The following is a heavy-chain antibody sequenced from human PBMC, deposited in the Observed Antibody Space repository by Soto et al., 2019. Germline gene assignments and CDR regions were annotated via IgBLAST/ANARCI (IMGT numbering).Heavy chain of an antibody. CDR1: GFTFSSYA. CDR3: AKAVVTGWGWLQLQPFDY. CDR2: ISGSGGST. Sequence: PGGSLRLSCAASGFTFSSYAMSWVRQAPGKGLEWVSAISGSGGSTYFADSVKGRFTISRDNSKNTLYLQMNSLRAEDTAVYYCAKAVVTGWGWLQLQPFDYWGQGTLVTVSS. V-gene: IGHV3-23*01. D-gene: IGHD5-12*01. J-gene: IGHJ4*02.